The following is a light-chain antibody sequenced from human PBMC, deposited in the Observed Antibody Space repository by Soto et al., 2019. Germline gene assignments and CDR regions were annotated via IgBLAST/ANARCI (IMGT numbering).Light chain of an antibody. Sequence: AIRMTQSPSSLSASPGDRVTMTCRASQGISSYLAWYQQKPGKAPKLLIYAASTLQSGVPSRFSGSGSGTEFTLTISSLQSEDFAVYYCQQYNNGPRGTFGQGTNVDI. J-gene: IGKJ1*01. CDR3: QQYNNGPRGT. CDR2: AAS. CDR1: QGISSY. V-gene: IGKV1-8*01.